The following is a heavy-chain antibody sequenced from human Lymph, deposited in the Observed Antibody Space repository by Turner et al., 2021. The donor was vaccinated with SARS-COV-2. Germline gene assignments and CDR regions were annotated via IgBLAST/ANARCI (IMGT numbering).Heavy chain of an antibody. CDR3: ARETVNNWVDP. D-gene: IGHD2-21*02. V-gene: IGHV4-59*01. CDR1: GGFMNSNY. Sequence: QVQLQESGPRLVKPLETLSLTCTVSGGFMNSNYWSWIRQPPGKRLEWVGYIYYRGSTNYNPSLESRVTISVDTSRNQFSLNLTSVTAADTAIYYCARETVNNWVDPWGQGTLFTVSS. J-gene: IGHJ5*02. CDR2: IYYRGST.